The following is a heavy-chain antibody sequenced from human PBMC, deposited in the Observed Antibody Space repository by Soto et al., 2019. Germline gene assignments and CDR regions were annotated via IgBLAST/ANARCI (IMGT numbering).Heavy chain of an antibody. CDR3: ATLTKYDILTGFYPC. CDR1: GFTVNSNY. D-gene: IGHD3-9*01. Sequence: EVQLVESGGGLVQPGGFLRLSCAASGFTVNSNYMSWVRQAPGKGLEWVSVIYSDGSTYYADSVKGRFIISRDNSNYTLYFQMNSLRAEDTAVYYCATLTKYDILTGFYPCWGQGTLVTVSS. CDR2: IYSDGST. J-gene: IGHJ4*02. V-gene: IGHV3-66*01.